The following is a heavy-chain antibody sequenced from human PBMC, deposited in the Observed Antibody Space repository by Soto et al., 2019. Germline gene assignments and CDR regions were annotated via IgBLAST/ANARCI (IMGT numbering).Heavy chain of an antibody. J-gene: IGHJ5*02. V-gene: IGHV4-30-2*02. D-gene: IGHD6-13*01. CDR1: GVSITSGTYF. CDR3: ARSRGSSSWYWFDP. Sequence: PSETLSLTCAVSGVSITSGTYFWSWIRQPPGKGLEWIGHINHSGSTYYNPSLKSRLTISVDRSKNQFSLKLNSVTAADTAVYYCARSRGSSSWYWFDPWGQGTLVTVSS. CDR2: INHSGST.